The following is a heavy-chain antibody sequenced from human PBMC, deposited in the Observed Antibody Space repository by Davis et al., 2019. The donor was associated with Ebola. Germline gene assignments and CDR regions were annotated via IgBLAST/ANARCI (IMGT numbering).Heavy chain of an antibody. CDR2: IRSKTNNFAT. CDR1: GFTFSHYW. V-gene: IGHV3-73*01. Sequence: GESLKISCEASGFTFSHYWMSWVRQAPGKGLEWVGRIRSKTNNFATSYGASVKGRFTISRDDSKNTAYLQMDSLKTEDTAMYYCARGAQVFNVSPFDPWGQGTLVTVSS. D-gene: IGHD5/OR15-5a*01. J-gene: IGHJ5*02. CDR3: ARGAQVFNVSPFDP.